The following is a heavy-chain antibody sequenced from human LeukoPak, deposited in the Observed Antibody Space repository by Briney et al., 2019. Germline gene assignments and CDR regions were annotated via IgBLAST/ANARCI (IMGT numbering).Heavy chain of an antibody. V-gene: IGHV1-69*06. CDR1: GGTFSSYA. CDR3: ARSPIAVAGLGMDY. CDR2: IIPIFGTA. D-gene: IGHD6-19*01. Sequence: SVKVSCKASGGTFSSYAISWVRQAPGQGLEWMGGIIPIFGTANYARKFQGRVTITADKSTSTAYMELSSLRSEDTAVYYCARSPIAVAGLGMDYWGQGTLVTVSS. J-gene: IGHJ4*02.